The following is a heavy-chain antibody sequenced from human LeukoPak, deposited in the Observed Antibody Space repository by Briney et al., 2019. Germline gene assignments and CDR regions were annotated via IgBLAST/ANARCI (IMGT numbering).Heavy chain of an antibody. CDR1: GGTFSSYA. J-gene: IGHJ4*02. D-gene: IGHD4-17*01. V-gene: IGHV1-69*05. CDR3: ASGQGDYGDSFDY. Sequence: SVKVSCKASGGTFSSYAISWVRQAPGQGLEWMGRIIPIFGTANYAQKFQGRVTITTDESTSAAYMELSSLRSEDTAVYYCASGQGDYGDSFDYWGQGTLVTVSS. CDR2: IIPIFGTA.